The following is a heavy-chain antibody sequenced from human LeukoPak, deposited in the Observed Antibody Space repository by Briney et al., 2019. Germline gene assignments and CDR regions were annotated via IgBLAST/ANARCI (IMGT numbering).Heavy chain of an antibody. CDR3: ALRGDGYNSIDY. D-gene: IGHD5-24*01. CDR1: GYTFTSYY. V-gene: IGHV1-46*03. Sequence: ASVKVSCKASGYTFTSYYMHWVRQAPAQGLEWMGIINPSGGSTSYAQKFQGRVTMTRDTSTSTVYMELSSLRSEETAVYYCALRGDGYNSIDYWGQGTLVTVSS. J-gene: IGHJ4*02. CDR2: INPSGGST.